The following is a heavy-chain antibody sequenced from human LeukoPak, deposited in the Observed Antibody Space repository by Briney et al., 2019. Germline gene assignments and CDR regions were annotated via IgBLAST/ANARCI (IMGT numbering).Heavy chain of an antibody. J-gene: IGHJ4*02. D-gene: IGHD6-13*01. Sequence: GGSLRLSCAASGFTFSSYAMSWVRQAPGKGLEWVAGINWNGGSRGYADSVKGRFTISRDNAKNSLYLQMNSLRDEDTALYYCAKDYTNSWYYYDYWGQGTLVTVSS. CDR3: AKDYTNSWYYYDY. V-gene: IGHV3-20*04. CDR2: INWNGGSR. CDR1: GFTFSSYA.